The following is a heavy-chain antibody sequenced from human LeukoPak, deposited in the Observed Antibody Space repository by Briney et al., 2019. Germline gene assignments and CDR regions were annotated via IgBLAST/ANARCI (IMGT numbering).Heavy chain of an antibody. CDR3: AKAPVGVAALSY. J-gene: IGHJ4*02. Sequence: GGSLRLSCAASGFTFSSYEMNWVRQAPGKGLEWVAVISYDGSNKYYADSVKGRFTISRDNSKNTLYLQMNSLRAEDTAVYYCAKAPVGVAALSYWGQGTLVTVSS. CDR2: ISYDGSNK. CDR1: GFTFSSYE. V-gene: IGHV3-30*18. D-gene: IGHD2-15*01.